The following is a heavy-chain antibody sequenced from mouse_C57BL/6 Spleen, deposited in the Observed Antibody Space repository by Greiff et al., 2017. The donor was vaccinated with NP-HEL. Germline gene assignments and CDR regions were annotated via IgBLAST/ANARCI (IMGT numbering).Heavy chain of an antibody. CDR1: GYTFTDYN. D-gene: IGHD3-2*02. J-gene: IGHJ2*01. V-gene: IGHV1-18*01. CDR3: ARQLRLQYYFDY. CDR2: INPNNGGT. Sequence: LQQSGPELVKPGASVKIPCKASGYTFTDYNMDWVKQSHGKSLEWIGDINPNNGGTIYNQKFKGKATLTVDKSSSTAYMELRSLTSEDTAVYYCARQLRLQYYFDYWGQGTTLTVSS.